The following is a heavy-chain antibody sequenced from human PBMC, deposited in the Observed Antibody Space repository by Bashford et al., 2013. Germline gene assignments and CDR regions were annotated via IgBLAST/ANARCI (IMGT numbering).Heavy chain of an antibody. V-gene: IGHV3-33*01. D-gene: IGHD6-13*01. CDR2: IWNDGSQK. CDR3: GARPQSSSWAVDY. J-gene: IGHJ4*02. Sequence: LVRQAPGKGLEWVAVIWNDGSQKYYADSVKGRFTVSRDNSKNMLYMQINSLRAEDTAVYYCGARPQSSSWAVDYWGQGTLVTVSS.